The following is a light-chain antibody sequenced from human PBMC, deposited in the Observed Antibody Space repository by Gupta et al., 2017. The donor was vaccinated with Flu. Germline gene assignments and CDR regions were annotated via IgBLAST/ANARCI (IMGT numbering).Light chain of an antibody. CDR1: QSISSN. CDR2: EAS. V-gene: IGKV3-15*01. CDR3: KQYHNWPQT. Sequence: PATLSLSPGERATLSCRASQSISSNLDWYQQKPGQAPRRLIFEASTRGTGIPARFSGSGSGTEFTLTISSLQSEDFAVYYCKQYHNWPQTFGQGTKLEIK. J-gene: IGKJ2*01.